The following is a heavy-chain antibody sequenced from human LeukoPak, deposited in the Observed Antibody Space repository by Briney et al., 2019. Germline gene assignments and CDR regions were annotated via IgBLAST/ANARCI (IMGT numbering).Heavy chain of an antibody. CDR1: GFTFTNYG. V-gene: IGHV4-59*01. J-gene: IGHJ3*02. CDR3: ARVDTASDAFDI. D-gene: IGHD5-18*01. CDR2: IYYSGST. Sequence: GSLRLSCSASGFTFTNYGMSWVRQAPGKGLEWIGYIYYSGSTNYNPSLKSRVTISVDTSKNQFSLKLSSVTAADTAVYYCARVDTASDAFDIWGQGTMVTVSS.